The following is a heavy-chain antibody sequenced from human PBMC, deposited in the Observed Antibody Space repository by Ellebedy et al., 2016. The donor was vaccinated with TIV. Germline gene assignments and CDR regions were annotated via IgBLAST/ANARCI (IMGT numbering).Heavy chain of an antibody. Sequence: ASVKVSXXASGYTFTSYGISWVRQAPGQGLEWMGWISAYNGNTNYAQKLQGRVTMTTDTSTSTAYMELRSLRSDDTAVYYCARSGARYYDSSGYIPLDYWGQGTLVTVSS. CDR1: GYTFTSYG. CDR3: ARSGARYYDSSGYIPLDY. V-gene: IGHV1-18*01. J-gene: IGHJ4*02. CDR2: ISAYNGNT. D-gene: IGHD3-22*01.